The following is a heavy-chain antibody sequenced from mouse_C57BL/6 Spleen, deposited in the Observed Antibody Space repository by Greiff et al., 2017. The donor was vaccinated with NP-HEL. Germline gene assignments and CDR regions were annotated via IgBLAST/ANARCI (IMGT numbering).Heavy chain of an antibody. CDR3: ATLLTLDY. CDR1: GYSITSGYY. V-gene: IGHV3-6*01. D-gene: IGHD4-1*01. J-gene: IGHJ2*01. Sequence: EESGPGLVKPSQSLSLTCSVTGYSITSGYYWNWIRQFPGNKLEWMGYISYDGSNNYNPSLKNRISITRDTSKNQFFLKLNSVTTEDTATYYCATLLTLDYWGQGTTLTVSS. CDR2: ISYDGSN.